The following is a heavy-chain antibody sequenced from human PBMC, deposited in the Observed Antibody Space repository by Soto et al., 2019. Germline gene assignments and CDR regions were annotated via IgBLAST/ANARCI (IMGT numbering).Heavy chain of an antibody. CDR2: MDPTGSYV. CDR1: GYSFTTYW. V-gene: IGHV5-10-1*01. Sequence: PGESLKISCKGSGYSFTTYWINWVRQMPGKGLEWMGKMDPTGSYVNYSPSFQGHVTISSDKSISTTYLQWSALMASDTATYYCARLCSRATSRYYFCMHVWGQG. D-gene: IGHD2-2*01. J-gene: IGHJ6*02. CDR3: ARLCSRATSRYYFCMHV.